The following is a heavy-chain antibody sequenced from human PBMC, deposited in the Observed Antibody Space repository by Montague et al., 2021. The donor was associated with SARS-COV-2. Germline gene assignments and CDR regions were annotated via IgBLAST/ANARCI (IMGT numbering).Heavy chain of an antibody. CDR1: GDSTRSYY. CDR3: ARAVSVRRAVNWFDP. V-gene: IGHV4-59*01. CDR2: IYYSGGI. D-gene: IGHD3-10*01. Sequence: SETLSLTCTVSGDSTRSYYWSWIRQPPGKGLEWIGNIYYSGGINSNASLKSRVSMSVDTSKNQFSLKLTSVTAADTAVYYCARAVSVRRAVNWFDPWGQGTLVTVSS. J-gene: IGHJ5*02.